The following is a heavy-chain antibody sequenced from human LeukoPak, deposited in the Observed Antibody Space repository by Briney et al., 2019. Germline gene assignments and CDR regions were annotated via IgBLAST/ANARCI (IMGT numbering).Heavy chain of an antibody. CDR3: AKDRPSNYALDYYYYYGMDV. D-gene: IGHD1-7*01. J-gene: IGHJ6*02. V-gene: IGHV3-23*01. CDR2: ISGSGGST. Sequence: HPGGSLRLSCAASGFTFSSYAMSWVRQAPGKGLEWVSAISGSGGSTYYADSVKRQFTIYRDNSKNTLYLQMNSLRAEDTAVYYCAKDRPSNYALDYYYYYGMDVWGQGTTVTVCS. CDR1: GFTFSSYA.